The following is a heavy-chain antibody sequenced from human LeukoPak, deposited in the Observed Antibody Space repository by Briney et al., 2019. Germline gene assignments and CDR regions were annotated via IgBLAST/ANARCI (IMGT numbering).Heavy chain of an antibody. Sequence: PGGSLRLSCAASGFISSSYWMSWVRQAPGKGLEWVANIKQDGSEKYYVDSVKGRFTISRDNAKNSLYLQMNSLRAEDTAVYYCASSSWWELPNWGQGTLVTVSS. CDR3: ASSSWWELPN. D-gene: IGHD1-26*01. J-gene: IGHJ4*02. CDR1: GFISSSYW. CDR2: IKQDGSEK. V-gene: IGHV3-7*03.